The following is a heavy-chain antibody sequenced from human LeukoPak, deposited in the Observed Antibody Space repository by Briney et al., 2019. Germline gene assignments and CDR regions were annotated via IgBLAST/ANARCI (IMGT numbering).Heavy chain of an antibody. J-gene: IGHJ3*02. D-gene: IGHD2-15*01. Sequence: PGGSLRLSCAASGFTFSSNWMYWVRQASGKGLVWVSRINRDGSSIGYADSVKGRFTISRDNARNTLYLQMNSLRAEDTALYYCASGGRAGDIFDIWGQGTMVTVSS. CDR3: ASGGRAGDIFDI. CDR1: GFTFSSNW. V-gene: IGHV3-74*01. CDR2: INRDGSSI.